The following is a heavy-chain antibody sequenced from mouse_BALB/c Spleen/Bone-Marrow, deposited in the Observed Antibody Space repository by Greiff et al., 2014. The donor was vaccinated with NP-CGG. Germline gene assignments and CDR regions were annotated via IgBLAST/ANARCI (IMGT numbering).Heavy chain of an antibody. J-gene: IGHJ4*01. CDR1: GFTFSSYG. CDR3: ARQDGNLGVMDY. V-gene: IGHV5-6*01. CDR2: ISSGGSYT. D-gene: IGHD2-1*01. Sequence: EVQLLESGGDLVKPGGSLKLSCAASGFTFSSYGMSWVRQTPDKRLEWVATISSGGSYTYYPDSVKGRFTISRDNAKNTLYLQMSSLKAEDTTMYYGARQDGNLGVMDYWGQGTSVTVSS.